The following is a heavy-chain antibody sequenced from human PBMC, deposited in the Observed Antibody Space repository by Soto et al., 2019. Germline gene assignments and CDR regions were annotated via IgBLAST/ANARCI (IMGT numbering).Heavy chain of an antibody. J-gene: IGHJ4*02. V-gene: IGHV1-18*01. CDR1: GGTFSSYA. Sequence: GASVKVSCKASGGTFSSYAISWVRQAPGQGLEWMGWIIAYNGNTNYAQKLQGRVTMTTDTSTSTAYMELRSLRSDDTAVYYCARDSRDAAEYFDYWGQGTLVTVSS. D-gene: IGHD6-25*01. CDR2: IIAYNGNT. CDR3: ARDSRDAAEYFDY.